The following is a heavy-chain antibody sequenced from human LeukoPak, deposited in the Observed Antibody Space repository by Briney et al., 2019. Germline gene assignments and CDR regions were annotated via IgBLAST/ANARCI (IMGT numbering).Heavy chain of an antibody. D-gene: IGHD2-15*01. J-gene: IGHJ5*02. CDR2: IYYSGST. V-gene: IGHV4-59*01. CDR3: ARDLGVAAYGDWFDP. Sequence: SETLSLTCTVSGGSISSYYWSWIRQPPGKGLEWIGYIYYSGSTNYNPSLKSRVTISVDTSKNQFSLKLSSVTAADTAVYYCARDLGVAAYGDWFDPWGQGTLVTVSS. CDR1: GGSISSYY.